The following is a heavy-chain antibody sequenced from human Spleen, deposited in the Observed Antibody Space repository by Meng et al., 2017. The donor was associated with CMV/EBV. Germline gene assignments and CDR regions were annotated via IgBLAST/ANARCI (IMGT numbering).Heavy chain of an antibody. D-gene: IGHD3-22*01. J-gene: IGHJ4*02. CDR1: GGSISSDDYY. V-gene: IGHV4-30-4*08. CDR2: IYYNGNA. Sequence: SETLSRTCTVSGGSISSDDYYWSWVRQPPGKGLAWIGYIYYNGNAYYNPSLKSRVVISVDTSKNQFSLKLSSVTAADTAVYYCARDWAYYYDSSGYYRYFDYWGQGTLVTVSS. CDR3: ARDWAYYYDSSGYYRYFDY.